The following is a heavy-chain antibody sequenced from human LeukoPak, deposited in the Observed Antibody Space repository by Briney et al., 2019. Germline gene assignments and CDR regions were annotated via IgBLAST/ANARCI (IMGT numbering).Heavy chain of an antibody. J-gene: IGHJ4*02. V-gene: IGHV4-34*01. Sequence: PSETLSLTCAVYGGSFSGYYWSWIRQPPGKGQEWIGEINHSGSTNYNPSLKSRVTISVDTSKNQFSLKLSSVTAADTAVYYCARGIQEPEPNSSSPYDYWGQGTLVTVSS. CDR3: ARGIQEPEPNSSSPYDY. CDR2: INHSGST. D-gene: IGHD1-14*01. CDR1: GGSFSGYY.